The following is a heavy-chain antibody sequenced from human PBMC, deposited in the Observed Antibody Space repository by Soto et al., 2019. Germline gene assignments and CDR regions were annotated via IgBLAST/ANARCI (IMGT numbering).Heavy chain of an antibody. CDR1: GFPFSSYV. V-gene: IGHV3-23*01. D-gene: IGHD4-4*01. J-gene: IGHJ4*02. CDR2: ISGGGSNT. CDR3: AKDSNKYSSSLRGRYFDS. Sequence: EVQLLESGGGLVQRGGSLRLSCAASGFPFSSYVMSWVRQAPGKGLERVSGISGGGSNTFYADSVKGRFTISRDNSKNTRLLQMNSLGAEDTAVYYCAKDSNKYSSSLRGRYFDSWGQGIGVTVSS.